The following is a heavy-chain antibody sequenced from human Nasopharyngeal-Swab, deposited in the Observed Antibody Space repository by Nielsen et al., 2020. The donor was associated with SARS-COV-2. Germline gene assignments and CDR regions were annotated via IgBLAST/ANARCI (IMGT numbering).Heavy chain of an antibody. CDR2: INPNSGGT. Sequence: ASVKVSCKASGYTFTGYYMHWVRHAPGQGPEWMGWINPNSGGTNYAQKFQGWVTMTRDTSISTAYMELSRLRFEDTAVYYCARGSSGVGATSFLYYYYMDVWGKGTTVTVAS. J-gene: IGHJ6*03. V-gene: IGHV1-2*04. CDR1: GYTFTGYY. D-gene: IGHD1-26*01. CDR3: ARGSSGVGATSFLYYYYMDV.